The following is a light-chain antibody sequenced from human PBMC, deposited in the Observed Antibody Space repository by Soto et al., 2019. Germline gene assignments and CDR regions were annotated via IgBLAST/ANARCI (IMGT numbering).Light chain of an antibody. V-gene: IGKV4-1*01. Sequence: DIVMTQSPDSLAVSLGERATINCKSSQSLLYSSNNKNYLAWYQQKPGQPPKLLIYWASTRESGVPDRFSGSGSGTDFTLTISSLQAADMAVYYCQQYYSTPNTFGPGTKVDIK. CDR3: QQYYSTPNT. CDR1: QSLLYSSNNKNY. CDR2: WAS. J-gene: IGKJ3*01.